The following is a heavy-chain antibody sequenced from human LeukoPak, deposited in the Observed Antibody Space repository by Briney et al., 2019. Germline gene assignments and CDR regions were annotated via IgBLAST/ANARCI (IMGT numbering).Heavy chain of an antibody. CDR2: ISYDGSNK. CDR3: ARDVGAAAVQHYFDY. CDR1: GFTFSSYA. V-gene: IGHV3-30*04. D-gene: IGHD6-13*01. Sequence: GMSLRLSRAASGFTFSSYAMHWVRQAPGKGLEWVAIISYDGSNKYYGDSVKGRFTISRDNSKNTLYLQMNSLRAEDTAVYYCARDVGAAAVQHYFDYWGQGTLVTVSS. J-gene: IGHJ4*02.